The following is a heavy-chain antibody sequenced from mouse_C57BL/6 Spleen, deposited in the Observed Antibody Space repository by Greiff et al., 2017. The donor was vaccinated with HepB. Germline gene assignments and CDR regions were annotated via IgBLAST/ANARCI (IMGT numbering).Heavy chain of an antibody. D-gene: IGHD1-1*01. CDR1: GYTFTSYW. J-gene: IGHJ4*01. Sequence: QVQLQQPGAELVMPGASAKLSCKASGYTFTSYWMHWVKQRPGQGLEWIGEIDPSDSYTNYNQKFKGKSTLTVDKSSSTAYMQLSSLTSEDSAVYYCASNYYGSSGAMDYWGQGTSVTVSS. CDR3: ASNYYGSSGAMDY. CDR2: IDPSDSYT. V-gene: IGHV1-69*01.